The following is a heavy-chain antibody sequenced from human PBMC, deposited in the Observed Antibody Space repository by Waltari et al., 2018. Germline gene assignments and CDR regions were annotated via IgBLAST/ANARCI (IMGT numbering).Heavy chain of an antibody. CDR1: GFPVRANF. Sequence: EEQLVESGGRLVQSGGSLGLSCAASGFPVRANFMTWVRQAPGKGLEWVSVIYNDGSTFYAESVKGRFTISREISRNEVSLQMHSVRGDDAGIYYCAREWSNATTWFGGYFDLWGQGTQVIVSS. CDR2: IYNDGST. J-gene: IGHJ4*02. V-gene: IGHV3-53*01. D-gene: IGHD3-16*01. CDR3: AREWSNATTWFGGYFDL.